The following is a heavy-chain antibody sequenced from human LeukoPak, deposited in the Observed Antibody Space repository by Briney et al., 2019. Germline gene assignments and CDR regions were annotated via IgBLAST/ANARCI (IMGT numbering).Heavy chain of an antibody. CDR1: GFSLSTSGVG. CDR2: IYWNDDK. Sequence: ESGPTLVKPTQTLTLTCTFSGFSLSTSGVGVGWIRQPPGKALEWLALIYWNDDKRYSPSLKSRLTITKDTSKNQVVLTMTNMDPVDTATYYCAHTMRITIFGVGRPRAGFDYWGQGTLVTVSS. CDR3: AHTMRITIFGVGRPRAGFDY. V-gene: IGHV2-5*01. D-gene: IGHD3-3*01. J-gene: IGHJ4*02.